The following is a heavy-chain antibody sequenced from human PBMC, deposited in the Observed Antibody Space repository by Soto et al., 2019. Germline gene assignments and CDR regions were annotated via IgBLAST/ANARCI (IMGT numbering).Heavy chain of an antibody. CDR1: GFTFSSYS. Sequence: PGGSLRLSCAASGFTFSSYSMNWVRQAPGKGLEWVSSISSSSSYIYYADSVKGRFTISRDNAKNSLYLQMNSLRAEDTAVYYCARDSGMGDPFDIWGQGTMVTVSS. J-gene: IGHJ3*02. V-gene: IGHV3-21*01. D-gene: IGHD1-26*01. CDR3: ARDSGMGDPFDI. CDR2: ISSSSSYI.